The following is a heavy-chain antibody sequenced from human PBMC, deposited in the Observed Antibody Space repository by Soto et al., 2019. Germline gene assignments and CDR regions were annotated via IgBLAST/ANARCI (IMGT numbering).Heavy chain of an antibody. D-gene: IGHD3-22*01. CDR1: GFTFSSYA. CDR2: ISGSGGST. J-gene: IGHJ5*02. V-gene: IGHV3-23*01. Sequence: GGSLRLSCAASGFTFSSYAMSWVRQAPGKGLEWVSAISGSGGSTYYADSVKGRFTISRDNSKNTLYLQMNSLRAEDTAVYYCAKEIFYYYDSPHPIVPWGQGTLVTVSS. CDR3: AKEIFYYYDSPHPIVP.